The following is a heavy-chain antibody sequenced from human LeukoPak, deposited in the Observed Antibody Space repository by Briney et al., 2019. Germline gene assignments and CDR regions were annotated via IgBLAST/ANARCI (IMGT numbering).Heavy chain of an antibody. D-gene: IGHD5-12*01. V-gene: IGHV3-48*01. CDR2: ISIISSTI. CDR3: ARTYERELDY. Sequence: GGSLRLSCAASGFTFSSYHMDWVRQAPGKGLEWVSYISIISSTIYYADSVKGRFTISRDDAKNSVYLQMNSLRAEDTAVYYCARTYERELDYWGQGTLVTVSS. J-gene: IGHJ4*02. CDR1: GFTFSSYH.